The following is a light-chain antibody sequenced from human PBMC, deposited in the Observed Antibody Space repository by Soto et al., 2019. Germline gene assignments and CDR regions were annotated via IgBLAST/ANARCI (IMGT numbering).Light chain of an antibody. V-gene: IGKV3-20*01. J-gene: IGKJ1*01. CDR2: GAT. Sequence: EIVLTQSPGTLSLSPGERATLSCRASQGVNSLFFGWHQQKPGQSPRLLIYGATNRAAGIPERFSGSGSGTDFTLTISRLEPEDSAVYFCQQYGVSPKTFGQGTKVDIK. CDR1: QGVNSLF. CDR3: QQYGVSPKT.